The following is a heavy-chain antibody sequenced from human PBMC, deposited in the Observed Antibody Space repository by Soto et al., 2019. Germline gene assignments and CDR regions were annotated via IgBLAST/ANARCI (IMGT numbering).Heavy chain of an antibody. V-gene: IGHV1-18*01. D-gene: IGHD3-10*01. J-gene: IGHJ6*02. CDR3: ARYMVRGVINYYGMDV. CDR2: ISAYNGNT. CDR1: GYTFTSYG. Sequence: ASVKVSCKASGYTFTSYGISWVRQAPGQGLEWMGWISAYNGNTNYAQKLQGRVTMTTDTSTSTAYMELRSLRSDDTAVYYCARYMVRGVINYYGMDVWGQGTTVTVSS.